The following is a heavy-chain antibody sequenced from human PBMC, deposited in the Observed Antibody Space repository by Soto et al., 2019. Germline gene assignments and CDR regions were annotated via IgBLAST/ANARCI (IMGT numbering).Heavy chain of an antibody. CDR1: GGSISSGGYS. CDR2: IYHSGST. J-gene: IGHJ4*02. Sequence: QLQLQESGSGLVKPSQTLSLTCAVSGGSISSGGYSWSWIRQPPGKGLEWIGYIYHSGSTYYNPSLKRRVTISVDRSKNQFSLKLSSVTAADTAVYYCARAFYGSGHYFDYWGQGTLVTVSS. CDR3: ARAFYGSGHYFDY. V-gene: IGHV4-30-2*01. D-gene: IGHD3-10*01.